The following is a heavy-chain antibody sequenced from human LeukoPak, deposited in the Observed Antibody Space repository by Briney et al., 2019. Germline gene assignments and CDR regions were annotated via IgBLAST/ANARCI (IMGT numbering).Heavy chain of an antibody. CDR2: IYHGGTT. V-gene: IGHV3-53*01. Sequence: GGSLRLSCVASGFTVSSNYMSWVRQAPGKGPEWVSLIYHGGTTYYADAVKGRFTISRDNSKNTLYLQMNSLRAEDTAVYYCAKEGLELYYFDYWGQGTLVTVSS. D-gene: IGHD1-7*01. J-gene: IGHJ4*02. CDR1: GFTVSSNY. CDR3: AKEGLELYYFDY.